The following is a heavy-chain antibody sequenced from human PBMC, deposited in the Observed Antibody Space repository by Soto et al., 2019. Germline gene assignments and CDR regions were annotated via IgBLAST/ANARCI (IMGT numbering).Heavy chain of an antibody. D-gene: IGHD2-2*02. CDR3: VNSSYTVY. V-gene: IGHV3-15*07. Sequence: PWGSLRLSCAASGFSFSNAWMNWVRQAPGKGLEWVGRIKSKSDGETRDYAAPVKGRVTISRDDSENTLYLQMNSLRTEDTAVYYCVNSSYTVYWGQGALVTVSS. J-gene: IGHJ4*02. CDR1: GFSFSNAW. CDR2: IKSKSDGETR.